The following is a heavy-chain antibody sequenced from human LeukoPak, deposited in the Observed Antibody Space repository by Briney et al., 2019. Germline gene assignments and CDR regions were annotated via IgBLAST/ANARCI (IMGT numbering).Heavy chain of an antibody. J-gene: IGHJ5*02. Sequence: SETLSLTCSVSDDSIRSYDWSWIRQPAGKGLEWIGRIYTSGSTNYNPSLKSRVTMSLDTSKNQFSLKLSSVTAADTAVYYCARVAGRGKWIGVLLHNHQWFDPWGQGILVTVSS. CDR2: IYTSGST. V-gene: IGHV4-4*07. CDR3: ARVAGRGKWIGVLLHNHQWFDP. CDR1: DDSIRSYD. D-gene: IGHD3-16*01.